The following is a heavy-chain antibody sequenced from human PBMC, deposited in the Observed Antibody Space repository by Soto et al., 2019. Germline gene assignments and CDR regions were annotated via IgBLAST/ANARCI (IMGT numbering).Heavy chain of an antibody. CDR2: INHSGST. V-gene: IGHV4-34*01. D-gene: IGHD6-19*01. CDR1: GASFNAYY. CDR3: ASRAVAAPFDY. Sequence: PETLFLTCAAYGASFNAYYWRSIRQPPGKGLEWIGEINHSGSTNYNPSLKSRVTISVDTSKNQFSLKLSSVTAADTAVYYCASRAVAAPFDYWGQGTLVTASS. J-gene: IGHJ4*02.